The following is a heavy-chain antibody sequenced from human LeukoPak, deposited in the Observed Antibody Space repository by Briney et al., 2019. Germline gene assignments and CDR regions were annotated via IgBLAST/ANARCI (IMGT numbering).Heavy chain of an antibody. CDR1: GGSFSGYY. V-gene: IGHV4-34*01. CDR2: INHSGST. CDR3: ARAPQYSSSYNDY. Sequence: SETLSLTCAVYGGSFSGYYWSWIRQPPGKGLEWIGEINHSGSTNYNPSLKSRVTISVDTSKNQFSLKLSPVTAADTAVYYCARAPQYSSSYNDYWGQGTLVTVSS. D-gene: IGHD6-6*01. J-gene: IGHJ4*02.